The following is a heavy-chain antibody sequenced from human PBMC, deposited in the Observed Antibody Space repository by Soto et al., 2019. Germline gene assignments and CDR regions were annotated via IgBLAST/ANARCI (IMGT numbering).Heavy chain of an antibody. J-gene: IGHJ4*02. CDR3: AKETIQVGGPNYFDY. V-gene: IGHV3-33*06. CDR1: GFDFSNFV. CDR2: IWHDASHE. D-gene: IGHD1-1*01. Sequence: QVQLVESGGGVVQPGTSLTLSCAASGFDFSNFVMHWVRQAPGKGLECVAVIWHDASHEYYGDSVQGRFTISRDNSQSTLYLQMNSLRTEDTAIYYCAKETIQVGGPNYFDYWGQGVLVTVSS.